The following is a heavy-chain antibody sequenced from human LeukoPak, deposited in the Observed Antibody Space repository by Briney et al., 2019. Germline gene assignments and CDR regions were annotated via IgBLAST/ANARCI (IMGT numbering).Heavy chain of an antibody. CDR3: ARDGYYYDSSGYYGILNY. Sequence: GASVKVSCKAPGGTFSSYAISWVRQAPGQGLEWMGGIIPIFGTANYAQKFQGRVTITADESTSTAYMELSSLRSEDTAVYYCARDGYYYDSSGYYGILNYWGQGTLVTVSS. CDR1: GGTFSSYA. J-gene: IGHJ4*02. CDR2: IIPIFGTA. V-gene: IGHV1-69*13. D-gene: IGHD3-22*01.